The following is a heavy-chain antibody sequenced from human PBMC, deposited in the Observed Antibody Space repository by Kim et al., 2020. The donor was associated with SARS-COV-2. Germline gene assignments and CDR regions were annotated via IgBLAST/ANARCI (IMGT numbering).Heavy chain of an antibody. D-gene: IGHD6-13*01. CDR3: ARASIAAHFDY. J-gene: IGHJ4*02. V-gene: IGHV3-48*02. CDR2: I. Sequence: IYSHDSVKGRFTISRDNAKNALYLQMSSRGDENTAVYYCARASIAAHFDYWGQGTLVTVSS.